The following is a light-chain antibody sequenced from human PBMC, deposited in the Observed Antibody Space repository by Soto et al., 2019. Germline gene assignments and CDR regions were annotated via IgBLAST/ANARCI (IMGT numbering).Light chain of an antibody. CDR2: DAS. CDR3: QQRAGSIT. CDR1: QSVSNQ. V-gene: IGKV3-11*01. Sequence: IVLTQAPVKLPQSPGKRATLSCRASQSVSNQLAWYQQKPGQAPRLLIYDASRRVTGIPPRFSGSGSGTDFTLTLSSLEPEDFAVYYRQQRAGSITFGQGTRLEIK. J-gene: IGKJ5*01.